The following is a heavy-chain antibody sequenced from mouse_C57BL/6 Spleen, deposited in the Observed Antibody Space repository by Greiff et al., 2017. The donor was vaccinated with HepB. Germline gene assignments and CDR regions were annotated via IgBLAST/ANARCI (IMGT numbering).Heavy chain of an antibody. V-gene: IGHV1-82*01. J-gene: IGHJ1*03. CDR2: IYPGDGDT. CDR1: GYAFSSSW. Sequence: QVQLKESGPELVKPGASVKISCKASGYAFSSSWMNWVKQRPGKGLEWIGRIYPGDGDTNYNGKFKGKATLTADKSSSTAYMQLSSLTSEDSAVYFCARDRLGLRCFDVWGTGTTVTVSS. D-gene: IGHD3-3*01. CDR3: ARDRLGLRCFDV.